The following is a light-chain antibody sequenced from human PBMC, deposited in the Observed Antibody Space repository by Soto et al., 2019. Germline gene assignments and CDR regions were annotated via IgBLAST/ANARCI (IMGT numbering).Light chain of an antibody. CDR3: AAWDDSLDGDVV. Sequence: QSVLTQPPSASGTPGQSVTISCSGGSSNIGSHTVNWYQHLPGTAPKLLIYGSNQRPSGVPDRFSGSKSGTSASLAISGLQSEDEADYYCAAWDDSLDGDVVFGGGTQLTVL. V-gene: IGLV1-44*01. CDR2: GSN. CDR1: SSNIGSHT. J-gene: IGLJ2*01.